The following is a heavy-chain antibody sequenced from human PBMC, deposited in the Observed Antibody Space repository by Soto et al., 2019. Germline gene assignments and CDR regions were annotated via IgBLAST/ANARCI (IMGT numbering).Heavy chain of an antibody. V-gene: IGHV3-23*01. D-gene: IGHD4-17*01. CDR2: ITSDGRT. CDR1: GFTFSSYA. J-gene: IGHJ4*02. CDR3: AKDYSTVTTDPLSVVLFDY. Sequence: QPGGSLRLSCAASGFTFSSYAMSWVRQAPGKGLEWVSIITSDGRTYYADSLKGRFTISRDNSKNTVYLQMNSLRAEDTAVYYCAKDYSTVTTDPLSVVLFDYWGQGALVTVSS.